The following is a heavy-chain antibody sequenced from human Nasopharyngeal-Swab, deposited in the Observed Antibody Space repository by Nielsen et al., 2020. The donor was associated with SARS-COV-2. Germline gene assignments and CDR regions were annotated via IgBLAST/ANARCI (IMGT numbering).Heavy chain of an antibody. Sequence: GASLKISCAASGFIFSNYNMNWVRQAPGKGLEWVSYIGVTSSTRYYADPLRGRFTISRDNAKNSLYLQMNSLRAEDTAVYYCARGGSSWPHWYFDLWGRGTLVTVSS. CDR1: GFIFSNYN. D-gene: IGHD6-13*01. CDR3: ARGGSSWPHWYFDL. V-gene: IGHV3-48*04. J-gene: IGHJ2*01. CDR2: IGVTSSTR.